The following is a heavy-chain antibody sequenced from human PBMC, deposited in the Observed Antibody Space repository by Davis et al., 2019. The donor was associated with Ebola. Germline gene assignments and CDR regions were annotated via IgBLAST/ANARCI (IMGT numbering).Heavy chain of an antibody. V-gene: IGHV3-30*03. CDR1: GFSFSDYG. J-gene: IGHJ4*02. D-gene: IGHD3-9*01. CDR2: ISYDGSDK. CDR3: TRDRHFDWLGYFDY. Sequence: GESLKISCAASGFSFSDYGLHWVRQAPGKGLEWLALISYDGSDKYYADSVRGRFTISRDNSKNTLYLQMNSLRPEDTALYYCTRDRHFDWLGYFDYWGQGTLVTVSS.